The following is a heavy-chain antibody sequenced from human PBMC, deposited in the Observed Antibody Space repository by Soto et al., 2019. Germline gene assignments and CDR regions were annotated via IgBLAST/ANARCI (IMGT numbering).Heavy chain of an antibody. CDR1: GGSISSSSYY. D-gene: IGHD4-17*01. Sequence: QLQLQESGTGLVKPSETLSLTCTVSGGSISSSSYYWGWIRQPPGKGLEWIGSIYYSGSTYYNPSLKSRVTISVDTSKNQFSLKLSSVTAADTAVYYCARQDYGDYAYNWFDPWGQGTLVAVSS. CDR3: ARQDYGDYAYNWFDP. J-gene: IGHJ5*02. V-gene: IGHV4-39*01. CDR2: IYYSGST.